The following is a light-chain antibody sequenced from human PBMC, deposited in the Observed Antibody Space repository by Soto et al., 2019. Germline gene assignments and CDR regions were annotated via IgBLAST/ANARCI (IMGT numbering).Light chain of an antibody. V-gene: IGLV1-40*01. CDR1: SSNLGAGYD. Sequence: QPVLTQPPSVSGAPGQRVTISCTGNSSNLGAGYDVHWYRQLPGAAPKLVIFGNRNRPSGVPERFSGSKSGTSASLAITGLQGEDEADYYCQAYDYSLTASVFGGGTKVTVL. CDR2: GNR. J-gene: IGLJ3*02. CDR3: QAYDYSLTASV.